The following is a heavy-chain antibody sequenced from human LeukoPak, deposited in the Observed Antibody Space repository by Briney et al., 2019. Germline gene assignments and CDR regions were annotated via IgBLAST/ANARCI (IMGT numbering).Heavy chain of an antibody. CDR2: IRSKANSYAT. V-gene: IGHV3-73*01. CDR3: TRQAWGSDVGY. CDR1: GFTFSAYW. J-gene: IGHJ4*02. D-gene: IGHD3-16*01. Sequence: GGSLRLXCAASGFTFSAYWMSWVRQASGKGLEWVGRIRSKANSYATAYAASVKGRFTISRDDSKNTAYLQMNSLKTEDTAVYYCTRQAWGSDVGYWGQGTLVTVSP.